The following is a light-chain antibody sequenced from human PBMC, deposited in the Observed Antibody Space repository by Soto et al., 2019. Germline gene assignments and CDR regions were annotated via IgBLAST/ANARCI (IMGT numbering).Light chain of an antibody. J-gene: IGKJ4*01. Sequence: DIQMTQSPSTLSASVVDRVTITCRASQSINTWLAWHQQKPGKAPKLLIFKASSLEVGVPSRFSGSGSGTDFTLTISSLQPEDFATYYCQQSYSTPLTFGGGNKGDIK. CDR3: QQSYSTPLT. V-gene: IGKV1-5*03. CDR2: KAS. CDR1: QSINTW.